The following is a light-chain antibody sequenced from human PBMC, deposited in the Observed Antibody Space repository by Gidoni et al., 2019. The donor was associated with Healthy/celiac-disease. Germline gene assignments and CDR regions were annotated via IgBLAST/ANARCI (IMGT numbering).Light chain of an antibody. CDR1: QGISSY. CDR3: QQYYSYPHT. CDR2: AAS. V-gene: IGKV1-8*01. J-gene: IGKJ2*01. Sequence: AIRITQSPSSLSASTGDRVTITCRASQGISSYLAWYQRKPGKAPKLLIYAASTLQSRVPSRFSGSGSGTDFTLTISCLQSEDFATYYCQQYYSYPHTFGQGTKLEIK.